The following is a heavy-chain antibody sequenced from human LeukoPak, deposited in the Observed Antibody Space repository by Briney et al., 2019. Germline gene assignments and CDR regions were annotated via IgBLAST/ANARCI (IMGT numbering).Heavy chain of an antibody. CDR2: INPNSGGT. V-gene: IGHV1-2*02. CDR1: GYTFTGYY. Sequence: ASVKVSCKASGYTFTGYYMHWVRQAPGQGLEWMGWINPNSGGTNYAQKFQGRVTMTRDTSISTAYMELSRLRSDDTAVYYCARVVRNRLNCYDSSGYYWGGFDYWGQGTLVTVSS. J-gene: IGHJ4*02. D-gene: IGHD3-22*01. CDR3: ARVVRNRLNCYDSSGYYWGGFDY.